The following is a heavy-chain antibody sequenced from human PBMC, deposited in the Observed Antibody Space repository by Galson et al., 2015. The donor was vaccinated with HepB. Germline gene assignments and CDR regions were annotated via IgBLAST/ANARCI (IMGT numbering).Heavy chain of an antibody. Sequence: SLRLSCAASGFTFSGSAMHWVRQASGKGLEWVGRIRSKANSYATAYAASVKGRFTISRDDSKNTAYLQMNSLKTEDTAVYYCIIVATISGSDYWGQGTLVTVSS. CDR3: IIVATISGSDY. CDR2: IRSKANSYAT. V-gene: IGHV3-73*01. J-gene: IGHJ4*02. D-gene: IGHD5-12*01. CDR1: GFTFSGSA.